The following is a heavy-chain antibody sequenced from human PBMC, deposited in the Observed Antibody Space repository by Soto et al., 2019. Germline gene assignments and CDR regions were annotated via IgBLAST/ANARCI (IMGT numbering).Heavy chain of an antibody. J-gene: IGHJ5*02. CDR2: IYYSGVT. D-gene: IGHD5-12*01. CDR1: GDSISTYN. V-gene: IGHV4-59*01. CDR3: ARVAADIASWLDP. Sequence: QGQLQESGPGLVKPSETLSLTCTVSGDSISTYNWGWIRQPPGKGLEWIGCIYYSGVTNYNPSLXXRXXISVDTPKNQLSLKLHSVPPAEPAVYYCARVAADIASWLDPWGQGTLVTVSS.